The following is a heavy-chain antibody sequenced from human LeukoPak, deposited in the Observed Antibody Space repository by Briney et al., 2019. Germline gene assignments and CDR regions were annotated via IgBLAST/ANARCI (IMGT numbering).Heavy chain of an antibody. V-gene: IGHV1-8*01. CDR3: FKRQTAYDILTGYYFAP. CDR2: MNPNSGNT. CDR1: GYTFTSYD. D-gene: IGHD3-9*01. J-gene: IGHJ5*02. Sequence: ASVKVSCKASGYTFTSYDNNWVRRATGQGLELMGWMNPNSGNTGYAQKFQGRVTMTRNTSISTAYMELSSLRSEDTAVYFFFKRQTAYDILTGYYFAPWGQGTLVTVSS.